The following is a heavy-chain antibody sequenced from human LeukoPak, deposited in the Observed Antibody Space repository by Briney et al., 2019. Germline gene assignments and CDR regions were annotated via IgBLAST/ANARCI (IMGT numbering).Heavy chain of an antibody. Sequence: PGGSLRLSCAASGFTFSSYAMSWVRQAPGKGLEWVSDITSSGDSTYYADSVKGRFTISRDNSKNTLYLQMNSLRAEDTAVYYCARLHTGLLIDYWGQGTLVTVSS. CDR3: ARLHTGLLIDY. CDR1: GFTFSSYA. V-gene: IGHV3-23*01. J-gene: IGHJ4*02. D-gene: IGHD4-11*01. CDR2: ITSSGDST.